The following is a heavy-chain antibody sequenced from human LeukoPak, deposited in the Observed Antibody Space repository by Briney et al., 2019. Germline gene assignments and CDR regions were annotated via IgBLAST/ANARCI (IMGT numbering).Heavy chain of an antibody. CDR1: GFTFSSYW. Sequence: GSLRLSCAASGFTFSSYWMSWIRQPPGKGLEWIGEINHSGSTNYNPSLKSRVTISVDTSKNQFSLKLSSVTAADTAVYYCARGRKRGYYYYWGQGPLVTVSS. D-gene: IGHD3-22*01. J-gene: IGHJ4*02. CDR3: ARGRKRGYYYY. V-gene: IGHV4-34*01. CDR2: INHSGST.